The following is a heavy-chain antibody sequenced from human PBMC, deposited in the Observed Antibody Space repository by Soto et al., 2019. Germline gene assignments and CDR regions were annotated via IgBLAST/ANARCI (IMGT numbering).Heavy chain of an antibody. CDR1: GFTFSSYS. Sequence: GGSLRLSCAASGFTFSSYSMNWVRQAPGKGLEWVSSISSSSSYIYYADSVKGRFTISRDNAKNSLYLQMNSLRAEDTAVYYCARASIAAAGTNRVFDYWGQGTLVTVSS. CDR3: ARASIAAAGTNRVFDY. D-gene: IGHD6-13*01. J-gene: IGHJ4*02. CDR2: ISSSSSYI. V-gene: IGHV3-21*01.